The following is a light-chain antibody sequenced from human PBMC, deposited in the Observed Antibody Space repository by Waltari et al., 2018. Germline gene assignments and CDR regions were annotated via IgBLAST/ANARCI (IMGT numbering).Light chain of an antibody. CDR2: VNGDGSH. V-gene: IGLV4-69*01. Sequence: QLVLTQSPSASASLGASVKLTFPMTSGHSSNISAWHHQKPEQVPRYLMKVNGDGSHSKGDVIPGRFSGSSSGAERYPTISSVQSEDEADYYCQTGGHGTWVFGGGTKLTVL. J-gene: IGLJ3*02. CDR3: QTGGHGTWV. CDR1: SGHSSNI.